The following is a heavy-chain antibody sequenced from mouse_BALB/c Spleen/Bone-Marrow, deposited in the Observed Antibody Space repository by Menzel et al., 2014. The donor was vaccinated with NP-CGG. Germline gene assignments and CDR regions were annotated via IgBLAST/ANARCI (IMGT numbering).Heavy chain of an antibody. J-gene: IGHJ2*01. CDR2: ISSGSSTI. V-gene: IGHV5-17*02. CDR1: GFTFSSFG. D-gene: IGHD1-1*01. Sequence: EVKVVESGGGLVQPGGSRKLSCAASGFTFSSFGMHWVRQAPEKGLEWVAYISSGSSTIYYGDTVMGRFTISRDNPKNTLFLQMTSLRSEDTATYYCVRSGSSSGYFDYWGQGTTLTVCS. CDR3: VRSGSSSGYFDY.